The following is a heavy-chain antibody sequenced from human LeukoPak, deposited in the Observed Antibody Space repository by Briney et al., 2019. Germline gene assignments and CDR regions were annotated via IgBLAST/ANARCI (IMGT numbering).Heavy chain of an antibody. Sequence: SETLSLTCTVSGGSISSHYWSWIRQPPGKGLEWIGYIYYSGSTNYNPSLKSRVTISVDTSKNQFSLKLSSVTAADTAVYYCARHGGLLWFGELFPSDYYYYYGMDVWGQGTTVTVSS. D-gene: IGHD3-10*01. J-gene: IGHJ6*02. CDR2: IYYSGST. V-gene: IGHV4-59*08. CDR1: GGSISSHY. CDR3: ARHGGLLWFGELFPSDYYYYYGMDV.